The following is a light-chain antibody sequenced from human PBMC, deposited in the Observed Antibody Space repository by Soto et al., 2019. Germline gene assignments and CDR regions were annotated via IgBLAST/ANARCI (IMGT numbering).Light chain of an antibody. J-gene: IGLJ1*01. CDR2: DVS. CDR3: SSYISSSTLLYV. Sequence: QSALPQPASVSGSPGQSITISCTGTSSDVGGYNYVSWYQQHPGKAPKLMIYDVSNRPSGVSNRFSGSKSGNTASLTISGLQAEDEADYYCSSYISSSTLLYVFGTGTKVTVL. CDR1: SSDVGGYNY. V-gene: IGLV2-14*01.